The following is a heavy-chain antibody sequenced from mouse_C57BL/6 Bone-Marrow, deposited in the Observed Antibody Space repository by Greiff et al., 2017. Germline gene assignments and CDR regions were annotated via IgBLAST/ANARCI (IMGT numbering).Heavy chain of an antibody. CDR2: ISSGGSYT. J-gene: IGHJ1*03. Sequence: EVQRVESGGDLVKPGGSLKLSCAASGFTFSSYGMSWVRQTPDKRLEWVATISSGGSYTYYPDSVKGRFTISRDNAKNTLYLQMSSLKSEDTAMYYCARQGTTVVAWYFDVWGTGTTVTVSS. CDR1: GFTFSSYG. CDR3: ARQGTTVVAWYFDV. V-gene: IGHV5-6*01. D-gene: IGHD1-1*01.